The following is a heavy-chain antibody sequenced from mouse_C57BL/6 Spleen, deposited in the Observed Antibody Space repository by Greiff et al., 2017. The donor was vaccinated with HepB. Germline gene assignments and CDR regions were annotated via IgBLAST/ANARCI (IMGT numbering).Heavy chain of an antibody. V-gene: IGHV1-59*01. D-gene: IGHD1-1*02. CDR1: GYTFTSYW. CDR3: ARTKGGNFDY. J-gene: IGHJ2*01. CDR2: IDPSDSYT. Sequence: VQLQQPGAELVRPGTSVKLSCKASGYTFTSYWMHWVKQRPGQGLEWIGVIDPSDSYTNYNQKFKGKATLTVDTSSSTAYMQLSSLTSEDSAVYYCARTKGGNFDYWGQGTTLTVSS.